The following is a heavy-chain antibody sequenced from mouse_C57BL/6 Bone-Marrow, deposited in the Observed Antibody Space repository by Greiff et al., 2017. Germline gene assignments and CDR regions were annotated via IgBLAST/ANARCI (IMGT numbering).Heavy chain of an antibody. J-gene: IGHJ3*01. CDR1: GYTFTSYW. V-gene: IGHV1-55*01. CDR3: ARSGSSGTWFAY. CDR2: IHPGSGST. Sequence: QVQLQQPGAELVKPGASVKMSCKASGYTFTSYWITWVKQRPGQGLEWIGDIHPGSGSTNYNEKFKSKATLTVETSSNTAYMQLSRLTSDDSAVYYCARSGSSGTWFAYWGQGTLVTVSA. D-gene: IGHD3-2*02.